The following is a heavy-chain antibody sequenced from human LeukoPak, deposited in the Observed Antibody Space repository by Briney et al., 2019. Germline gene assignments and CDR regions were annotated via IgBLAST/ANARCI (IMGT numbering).Heavy chain of an antibody. CDR1: GVSISSHY. J-gene: IGHJ4*02. D-gene: IGHD3-22*01. Sequence: PPETLSLTCILSGVSISSHYWSCIPQPPGKGLEYIGYIYYSGSTDYNPSLKSRVTISLDTSKNHFSLNLSSATAADTAGYYCARRIGVLDSRDSRYLFDQWGQGTLVTVS. V-gene: IGHV4-59*11. CDR2: IYYSGST. CDR3: ARRIGVLDSRDSRYLFDQ.